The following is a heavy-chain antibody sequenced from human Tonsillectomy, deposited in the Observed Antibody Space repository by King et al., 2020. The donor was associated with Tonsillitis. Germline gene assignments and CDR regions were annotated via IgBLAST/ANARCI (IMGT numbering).Heavy chain of an antibody. CDR1: GYSFSTYW. CDR2: THPGDSDT. Sequence: VQLVQSGAEVKKPGDSLKISCRGTGYSFSTYWIGWVRQMPGKGLEWMGITHPGDSDTRYSPSFQGQVTISADKSIDTAYMQWGSLKASDTAIYYCARPEGGSPYYYYYMDVWGKGTTVTVSS. CDR3: ARPEGGSPYYYYYMDV. V-gene: IGHV5-51*03. D-gene: IGHD3-16*01. J-gene: IGHJ6*03.